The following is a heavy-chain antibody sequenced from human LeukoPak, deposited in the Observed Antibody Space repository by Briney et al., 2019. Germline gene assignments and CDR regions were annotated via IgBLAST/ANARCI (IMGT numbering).Heavy chain of an antibody. Sequence: SETLSLTCTVSGGSISSYYWSWIRQPPGKGLEWIGYIYYSGSTNYNPSLKSRVTISVDTSKNQFSLKLSSVTAADTAVYYCARGWELLAYWGQGTLVTVSS. J-gene: IGHJ4*02. CDR2: IYYSGST. V-gene: IGHV4-59*01. CDR1: GGSISSYY. D-gene: IGHD1-26*01. CDR3: ARGWELLAY.